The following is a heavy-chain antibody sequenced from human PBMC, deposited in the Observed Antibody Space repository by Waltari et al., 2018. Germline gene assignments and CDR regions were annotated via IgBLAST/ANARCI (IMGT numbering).Heavy chain of an antibody. J-gene: IGHJ4*02. Sequence: QVQLQESGPGLVKPSETLSLTCTVSGYSISSGYYWGWIRQPPGKGLEWIGSIYHSGSTYYNPSLKSRVTISVDTSKNQFSLKLSSVTAADTAVYYCARGVNWNDDGNHPFDYWGQGTLVTVSS. V-gene: IGHV4-38-2*02. D-gene: IGHD1-1*01. CDR1: GYSISSGYY. CDR3: ARGVNWNDDGNHPFDY. CDR2: IYHSGST.